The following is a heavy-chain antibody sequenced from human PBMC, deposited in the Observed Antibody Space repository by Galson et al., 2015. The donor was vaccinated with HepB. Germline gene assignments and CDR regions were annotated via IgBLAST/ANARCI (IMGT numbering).Heavy chain of an antibody. D-gene: IGHD6-19*01. CDR3: ARVFSSAWLYFDC. J-gene: IGHJ4*02. CDR1: GLTFSSYD. V-gene: IGHV3-23*01. CDR2: ITVSGGNT. Sequence: SLRLSCAASGLTFSSYDMSWVRQAPGKGLEWVSSITVSGGNTDYADSVKGRFTISRDNSKNALYLQVNSLRAEDTAVYYCARVFSSAWLYFDCWGQGTLVTVSP.